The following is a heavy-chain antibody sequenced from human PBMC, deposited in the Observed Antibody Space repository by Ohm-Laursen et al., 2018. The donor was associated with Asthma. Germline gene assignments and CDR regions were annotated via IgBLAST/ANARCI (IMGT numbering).Heavy chain of an antibody. V-gene: IGHV3-21*01. D-gene: IGHD3-10*01. J-gene: IGHJ3*02. CDR2: ISTASSFI. CDR1: GYTFSRYS. CDR3: AKDNTGDRNAFDI. Sequence: SLRLSCAASGYTFSRYSIHWVRQIPGKGLKWVASISTASSFIYYADSVRGRFTTSRDNARNSVYLQMNSLRAEDTAVYYCAKDNTGDRNAFDIWGQGTMVTVSS.